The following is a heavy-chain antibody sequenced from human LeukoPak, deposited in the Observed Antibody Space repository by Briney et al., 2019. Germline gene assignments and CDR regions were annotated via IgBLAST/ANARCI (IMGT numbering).Heavy chain of an antibody. CDR2: IKQDGSEK. CDR3: ARVVSGYYVGIDY. Sequence: GGSLRLSCAASGFTFSSYWMSWVRQAPGKGLEWVANIKQDGSEKYYVDSVKGRFTISRDNAKNLLYLQMNSLRAEDTAVYYCARVVSGYYVGIDYWGQGTLVTVSS. V-gene: IGHV3-7*03. J-gene: IGHJ4*02. CDR1: GFTFSSYW. D-gene: IGHD3-22*01.